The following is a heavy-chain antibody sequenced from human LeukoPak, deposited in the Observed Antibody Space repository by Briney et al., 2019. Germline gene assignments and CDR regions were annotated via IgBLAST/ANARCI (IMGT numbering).Heavy chain of an antibody. CDR2: ISTSSTYI. CDR1: GSTFSSYD. Sequence: GGSLRLSCAASGSTFSSYDMNWVRQAPGKGLEWVSYISTSSTYIYYADSLNGRFTISRDNAKNSLYLQMNSLRAEDTAVYYCARLGRGGLDYWGQGTLVTVSS. V-gene: IGHV3-21*01. D-gene: IGHD3-16*01. J-gene: IGHJ4*02. CDR3: ARLGRGGLDY.